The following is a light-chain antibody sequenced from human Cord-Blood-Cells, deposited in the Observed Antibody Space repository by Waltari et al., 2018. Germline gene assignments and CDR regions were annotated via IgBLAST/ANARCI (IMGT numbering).Light chain of an antibody. V-gene: IGLV1-47*01. CDR1: SSNIGSNY. CDR2: RNN. J-gene: IGLJ1*01. CDR3: AAWYDSLSGHYV. Sequence: QSALTQPPSASGTPGQRVTIACSGGSSNIGSNYVYWYQQLPGTAPKLLIFRNNQRPSGVPDRCSGAKSGTSASLAISGRRSEDEADYYCAAWYDSLSGHYVFGTGTKVTVL.